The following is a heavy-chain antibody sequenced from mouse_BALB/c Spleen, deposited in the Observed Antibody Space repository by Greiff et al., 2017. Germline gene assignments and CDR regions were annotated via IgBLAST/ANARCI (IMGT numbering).Heavy chain of an antibody. CDR3: ARDDCYFAWFAY. CDR2: INSDGGST. CDR1: EYEFPSHD. Sequence: EVKLVESGGGLVQPGESLKLSCESNEYEFPSHDMSWVRKTPEKRLELVAAINSDGGSTYYPDTMERRFIISRDNTKKTLYLQMRSLRSEDPALYFYARDDCYFAWFAYWGEGTLVTVSA. V-gene: IGHV5-2*01. D-gene: IGHD2-3*01. J-gene: IGHJ3*01.